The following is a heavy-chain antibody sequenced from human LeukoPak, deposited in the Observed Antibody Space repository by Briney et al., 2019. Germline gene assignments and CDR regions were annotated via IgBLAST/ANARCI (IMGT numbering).Heavy chain of an antibody. Sequence: XXSXXXXGXTXXRYXMHWVRQAPGKGLEXXAAISFDGNNKYYADSVKGRFTISRDNSDNTLYLQMNSLRAEDTAVYYCATDYGDYTNYFDYWGQGTLVTVSS. V-gene: IGHV3-30-3*01. J-gene: IGHJ4*02. D-gene: IGHD4-17*01. CDR1: GXTXXRYX. CDR2: ISFDGNNK. CDR3: ATDYGDYTNYFDY.